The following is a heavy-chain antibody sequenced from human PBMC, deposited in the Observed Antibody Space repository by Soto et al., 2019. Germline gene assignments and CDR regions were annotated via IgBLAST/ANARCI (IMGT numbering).Heavy chain of an antibody. Sequence: VAESGGGLVKPGGSRRLSCRVSVGTFSHYYMSWVRQAPGKGLEWVSYISGDGSSIRYAESVRGRFTISRDNAENSVFLQMNSLRVEDTAVYFCVRGAGLGYWGQGTLVSVSS. CDR2: ISGDGSSI. J-gene: IGHJ1*01. CDR1: VGTFSHYY. V-gene: IGHV3-11*01. CDR3: VRGAGLGY. D-gene: IGHD2-15*01.